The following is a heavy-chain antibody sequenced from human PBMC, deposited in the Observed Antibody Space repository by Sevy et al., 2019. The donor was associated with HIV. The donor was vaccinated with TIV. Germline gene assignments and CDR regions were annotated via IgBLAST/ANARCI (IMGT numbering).Heavy chain of an antibody. Sequence: GGSLRLSCAASGFTFCNSWMGWVRQAPGKGLEWVAAINQAGSITDYVDSVKGRFIVSRDNAKNSLYVQMNSLRDEDTAVYYCVIRGVAYWGQGALVTVSS. CDR1: GFTFCNSW. J-gene: IGHJ4*02. V-gene: IGHV3-7*01. CDR3: VIRGVAY. D-gene: IGHD2-15*01. CDR2: INQAGSIT.